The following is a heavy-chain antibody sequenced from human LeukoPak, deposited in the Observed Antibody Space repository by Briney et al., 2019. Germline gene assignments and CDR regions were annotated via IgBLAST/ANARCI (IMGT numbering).Heavy chain of an antibody. CDR2: IIPIFGTA. V-gene: IGHV1-69*05. Sequence: SVKVSCKASGGTFSSYAISWVRQAPGQGLEWMGGIIPIFGTANYAQKFQGRVTMTTDTSTSTAYMELRSLRSDDTAVYYCARLIVGATMLYYYYYMDVWGKGTTVTVSS. CDR1: GGTFSSYA. J-gene: IGHJ6*03. CDR3: ARLIVGATMLYYYYYMDV. D-gene: IGHD1-26*01.